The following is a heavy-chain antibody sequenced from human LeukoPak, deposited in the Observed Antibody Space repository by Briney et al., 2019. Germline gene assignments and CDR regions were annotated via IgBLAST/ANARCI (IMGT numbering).Heavy chain of an antibody. J-gene: IGHJ4*02. CDR3: ASASIAARPGPLFDY. CDR1: GGAFSSYA. V-gene: IGHV1-69*05. CDR2: IIPIFGTA. Sequence: SVKVSCKASGGAFSSYAISWVRQAPGQGLEWMGRIIPIFGTANYAQKFQGRVTITTDESTSTAYMELSSLRSEDTAVYYCASASIAARPGPLFDYWGQGTLVTVSS. D-gene: IGHD6-6*01.